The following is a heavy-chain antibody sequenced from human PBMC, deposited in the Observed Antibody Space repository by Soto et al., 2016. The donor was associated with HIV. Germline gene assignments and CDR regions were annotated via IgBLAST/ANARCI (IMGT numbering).Heavy chain of an antibody. D-gene: IGHD5-18*01. CDR1: GASISSGGYY. J-gene: IGHJ2*01. V-gene: IGHV4-31*03. CDR2: ISYSGST. CDR3: AGVKGYSYGYWYFDL. Sequence: QVQLQESGPGLVKPSQTLSLTCTVSGASISSGGYYWNWIRQYPGKGLDWIGYISYSGSTYYNPSLKSRVTISEDTSKNQFSLKLSSVTAADTAVYYCAGVKGYSYGYWYFDLWGLAPVVAVSS.